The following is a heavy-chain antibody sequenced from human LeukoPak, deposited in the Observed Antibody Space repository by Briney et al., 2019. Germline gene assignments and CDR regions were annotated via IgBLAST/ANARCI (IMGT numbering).Heavy chain of an antibody. V-gene: IGHV1-2*02. CDR1: GYTYTAYY. D-gene: IGHD6-19*01. CDR2: INPNSGGT. CDR3: ARVSAGYTSGWHFDY. J-gene: IGHJ4*02. Sequence: ASVKVSCKASGYTYTAYYLHRVRQAPGQGLEWIGWINPNSGGTHYAQKFQGRVTMTRDTSISTVYMELSSLRSDDTAVYYCARVSAGYTSGWHFDYWGQGTLVTVSS.